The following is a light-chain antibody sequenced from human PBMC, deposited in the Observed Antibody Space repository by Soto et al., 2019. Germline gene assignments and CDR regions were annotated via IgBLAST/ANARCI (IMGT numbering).Light chain of an antibody. Sequence: QSALTQPASVSGSPGQSITISCTGTSSDVGGYNYVSWYQQHPGKAPKLMIYEVSNRPSGVSNRFSGSKSGNTASLTISGPQAEEEAVYYCRSYTTRPPLVFGGGTQLTV. CDR3: RSYTTRPPLV. V-gene: IGLV2-14*01. CDR2: EVS. J-gene: IGLJ2*01. CDR1: SSDVGGYNY.